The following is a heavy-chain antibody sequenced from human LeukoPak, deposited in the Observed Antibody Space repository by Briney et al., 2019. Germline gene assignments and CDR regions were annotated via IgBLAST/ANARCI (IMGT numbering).Heavy chain of an antibody. CDR3: ARVPYSYYYGSGDYFDY. CDR2: INAGNGNT. J-gene: IGHJ4*02. CDR1: GYTFTSYA. V-gene: IGHV1-3*01. D-gene: IGHD3-10*01. Sequence: ASVKVSCKASGYTFTSYAMHWVRQAPGQRLEWMGWINAGNGNTKYSQKFQGRVTITRDTSASTAYMELSSLRSEDTAVYYCARVPYSYYYGSGDYFDYWGQGTLVTVSS.